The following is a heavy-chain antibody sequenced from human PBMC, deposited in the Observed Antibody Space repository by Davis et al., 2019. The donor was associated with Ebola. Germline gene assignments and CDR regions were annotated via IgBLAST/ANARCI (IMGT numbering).Heavy chain of an antibody. CDR3: AKGDRTTLYYDTGHDY. D-gene: IGHD3-22*01. CDR1: GFTFGNYA. V-gene: IGHV3-23*01. J-gene: IGHJ4*02. Sequence: GESLKISCAASGFTFGNYAMNWVREAPRKGLEWVSGISGTGGTTYYADSVKGRFTISRDNAHNTLFLQMSGLRAEDTAVYYCAKGDRTTLYYDTGHDYWGQGTLVTVSS. CDR2: ISGTGGTT.